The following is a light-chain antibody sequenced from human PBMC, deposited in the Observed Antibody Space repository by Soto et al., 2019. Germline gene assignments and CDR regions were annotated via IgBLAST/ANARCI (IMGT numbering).Light chain of an antibody. Sequence: ILLTQSPSTLSASVGYRLTICCRSSQSINNWLAWYQHKPGKAPNLLIYEVSTLHSGVPSRFSGSGSGTEFTLTISSLRPDDFATYYCKHYSGERGTLGQGTKVDIK. V-gene: IGKV1-5*03. CDR2: EVS. J-gene: IGKJ1*01. CDR3: KHYSGERGT. CDR1: QSINNW.